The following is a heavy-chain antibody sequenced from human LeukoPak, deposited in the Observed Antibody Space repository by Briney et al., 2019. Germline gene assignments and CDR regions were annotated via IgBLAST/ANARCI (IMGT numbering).Heavy chain of an antibody. Sequence: QPGGSLRLSCAASGFTFRNYYMHWVRQAPGKGLEWVAVISYDGSNKYYADSVKGRFTISRDNSKNTLYLQMNSLRAEDTAVYYCASGGHYDFWSGYSSLDYWGQGTLVTVSS. V-gene: IGHV3-30*04. D-gene: IGHD3-3*01. J-gene: IGHJ4*02. CDR2: ISYDGSNK. CDR1: GFTFRNYY. CDR3: ASGGHYDFWSGYSSLDY.